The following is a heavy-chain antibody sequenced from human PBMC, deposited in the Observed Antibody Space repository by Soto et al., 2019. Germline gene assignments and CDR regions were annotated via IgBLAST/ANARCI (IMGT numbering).Heavy chain of an antibody. J-gene: IGHJ3*02. CDR2: VYWDDEK. CDR1: GFSLTKTGVG. D-gene: IGHD4-17*01. CDR3: AHKSLGDYVVWAFDI. V-gene: IGHV2-5*02. Sequence: QITLKESGPTLVKPTQTLTLTCTFSGFSLTKTGVGMGWLRQPPGKALEWLALVYWDDEKRYSPSLKSRLTITTDTSKNPVVLTLTHMDPVDTATYYCAHKSLGDYVVWAFDIWGQGTFVTVSS.